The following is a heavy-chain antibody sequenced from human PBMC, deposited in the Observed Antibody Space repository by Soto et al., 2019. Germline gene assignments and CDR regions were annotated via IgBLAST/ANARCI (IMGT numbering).Heavy chain of an antibody. CDR2: IDPSDSYT. V-gene: IGHV5-10-1*01. Sequence: PGESLKISCKGSGYSFTNYWISWVRQMPGKGLEWMGRIDPSDSYTNYSPSFQGHVTISADKSISTAYLQWSSLKASDTAMYFCARYSYDSSAFYYGFDYWGQGALVTVSS. CDR1: GYSFTNYW. CDR3: ARYSYDSSAFYYGFDY. D-gene: IGHD3-22*01. J-gene: IGHJ4*02.